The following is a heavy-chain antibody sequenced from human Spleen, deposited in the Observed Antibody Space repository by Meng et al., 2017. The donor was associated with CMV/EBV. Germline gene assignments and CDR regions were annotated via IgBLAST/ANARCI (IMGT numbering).Heavy chain of an antibody. CDR1: GGTISGGGYY. Sequence: GGTISGGGYYWTWIRQHPGEGVEWVGYVYYTGNTYYNPSLKSRASMSVDTSKNQFSLMLSSVTAADTAAYYCAREFEGYYFDYWGQGTLVTVSS. CDR2: VYYTGNT. V-gene: IGHV4-31*02. D-gene: IGHD3-9*01. CDR3: AREFEGYYFDY. J-gene: IGHJ4*02.